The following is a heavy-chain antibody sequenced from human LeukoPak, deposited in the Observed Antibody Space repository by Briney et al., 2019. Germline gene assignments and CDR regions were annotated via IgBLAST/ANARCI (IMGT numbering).Heavy chain of an antibody. D-gene: IGHD1-26*01. CDR1: GFTFSSYG. J-gene: IGHJ4*02. CDR3: AKDWVGATDVMDWDY. CDR2: IRYDGSNK. Sequence: GGSLRLSCAASGFTFSSYGMHWVRQAPGKGLEWVAFIRYDGSNKYYADSVKGRFTTSRDNSKNPPNLKMNSRRAEGTAVYYCAKDWVGATDVMDWDYWGQGTLVTVSS. V-gene: IGHV3-30*02.